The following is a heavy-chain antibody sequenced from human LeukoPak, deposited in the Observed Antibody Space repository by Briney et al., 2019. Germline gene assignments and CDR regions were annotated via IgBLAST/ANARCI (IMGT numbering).Heavy chain of an antibody. CDR3: ARVRRGFYSNYFDY. J-gene: IGHJ4*02. Sequence: GGSLRLSCAASGFTFRNYAMHWVRQTPGKGLEWVTVISHDESNEYYADSVKGRFTISRDNSKNTLYLQMNSLRAEDTAVYYCARVRRGFYSNYFDYWGQGTLVTVSS. V-gene: IGHV3-30-3*01. CDR2: ISHDESNE. D-gene: IGHD4-11*01. CDR1: GFTFRNYA.